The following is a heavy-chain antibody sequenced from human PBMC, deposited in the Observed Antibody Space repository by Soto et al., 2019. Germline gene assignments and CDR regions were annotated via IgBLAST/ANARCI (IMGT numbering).Heavy chain of an antibody. CDR1: GGSISSGAYY. D-gene: IGHD3-22*01. J-gene: IGHJ4*02. Sequence: QVQLQESGPGLVKPSQTLSLTCTVSGGSISSGAYYWSWIHQHPGKGLEWIGYIYYSGSTYYNPSLESRVTLSVDTSRKQFSLKVSSVTAADTAVYYCARANYFDSSGPFDYWGPGTLVTVSS. CDR3: ARANYFDSSGPFDY. CDR2: IYYSGST. V-gene: IGHV4-31*03.